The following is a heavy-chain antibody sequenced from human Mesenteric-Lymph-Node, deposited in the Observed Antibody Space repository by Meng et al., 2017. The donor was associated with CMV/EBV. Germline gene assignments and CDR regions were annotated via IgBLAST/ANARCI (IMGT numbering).Heavy chain of an antibody. CDR2: INQDGNEK. D-gene: IGHD2-21*01. V-gene: IGHV3-7*01. Sequence: GGSLRLSCAASGFTFSSYWMKWVRQAPGEGLEWVANINQDGNEKYYVDSVKGRFTISRDNAKNSLYLQMNSLRAEDTAVYYCARDFPTYCGGDCFSYWGQGTLVTVSS. J-gene: IGHJ4*02. CDR1: GFTFSSYW. CDR3: ARDFPTYCGGDCFSY.